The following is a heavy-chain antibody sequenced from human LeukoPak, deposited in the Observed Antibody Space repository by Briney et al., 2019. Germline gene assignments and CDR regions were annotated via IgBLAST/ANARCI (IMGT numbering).Heavy chain of an antibody. Sequence: AASVKVSCKASGYTFSDFYIHWVRQAPGQGLEYVGWITPKSGDTYSPQRFQGRVTMTRDASISTAYMELSSLRSDDTAVYFCARVRLADERAWAYWGQGTLVTVSP. J-gene: IGHJ4*02. CDR1: GYTFSDFY. CDR2: ITPKSGDT. CDR3: ARVRLADERAWAY. D-gene: IGHD3-3*02. V-gene: IGHV1-2*02.